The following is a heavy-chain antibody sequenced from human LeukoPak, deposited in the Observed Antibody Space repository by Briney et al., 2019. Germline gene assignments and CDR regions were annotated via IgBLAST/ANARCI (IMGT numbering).Heavy chain of an antibody. V-gene: IGHV3-7*01. Sequence: GGSLRLSCAASGCTFGSYGMSWVRQAPGKGLEWVANIKQDGSEKYYVDSVKGRFTISRDNAKNSLYLQMNSLRAEDTAVYYCARAEAVAGLYYFDYWGQGTLVTVSS. CDR2: IKQDGSEK. CDR3: ARAEAVAGLYYFDY. J-gene: IGHJ4*02. CDR1: GCTFGSYG. D-gene: IGHD6-19*01.